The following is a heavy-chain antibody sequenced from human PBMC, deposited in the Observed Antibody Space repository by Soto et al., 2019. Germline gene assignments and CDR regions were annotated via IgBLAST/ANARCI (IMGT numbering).Heavy chain of an antibody. D-gene: IGHD1-26*01. V-gene: IGHV1-18*01. J-gene: IGHJ5*02. CDR1: GYTFRNYG. CDR3: ARDLYGEAGGGS. CDR2: IYPYNGNT. Sequence: QVQLVQSGAEVRKPGASVKVSCKASGYTFRNYGIFWVRQAPGQGLEWMGWIYPYNGNTHYAQKLQGRVTLTTDTVTSTAYMDLRSLTSDDTAIYYCARDLYGEAGGGSWGQGTLVTVSS.